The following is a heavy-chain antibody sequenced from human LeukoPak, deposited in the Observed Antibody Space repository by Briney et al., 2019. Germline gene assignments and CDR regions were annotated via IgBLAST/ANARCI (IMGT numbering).Heavy chain of an antibody. CDR3: ARWYSSGWNGVYYFDY. J-gene: IGHJ4*02. CDR1: GFTFDDYA. V-gene: IGHV3-7*01. D-gene: IGHD6-19*01. CDR2: IKKDGSEK. Sequence: GGSLRLSCAASGFTFDDYAMHWVRHAPGKGLEWVANIKKDGSEKYYVDSVKGRFTISRDNAKNSLYLQMNSLRAEDTAVYYCARWYSSGWNGVYYFDYWGQGTLVTVSS.